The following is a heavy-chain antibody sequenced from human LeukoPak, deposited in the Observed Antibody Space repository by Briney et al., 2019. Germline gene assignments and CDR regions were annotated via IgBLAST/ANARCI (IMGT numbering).Heavy chain of an antibody. V-gene: IGHV3-30*04. CDR1: GFTFSSYA. Sequence: GGSLRLSCAASGFTFSSYAMHWVRQAPGKGLEWVAVISYDGSNKYYADSVKGRFTISRDNSKNTLYLQMNSLRAEDTAVYYCARAQSPGYYYDMDVWGKGTTVTVSS. CDR3: ARAQSPGYYYDMDV. J-gene: IGHJ6*03. CDR2: ISYDGSNK.